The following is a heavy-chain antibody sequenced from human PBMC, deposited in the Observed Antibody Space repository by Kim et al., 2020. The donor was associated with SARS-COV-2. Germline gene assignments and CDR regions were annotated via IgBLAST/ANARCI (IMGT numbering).Heavy chain of an antibody. CDR2: ISYDGSNK. Sequence: GGSLRLSCAASGFTFSSYAMHWVRQAPGKGLEWVAVISYDGSNKYYADSVKGRFTISRDNSKNTLDLQMNSLRAEDTAVYYCARDAPQYYYDSSGMDVWGQGTTVTVSS. D-gene: IGHD3-22*01. CDR1: GFTFSSYA. CDR3: ARDAPQYYYDSSGMDV. V-gene: IGHV3-30*04. J-gene: IGHJ6*02.